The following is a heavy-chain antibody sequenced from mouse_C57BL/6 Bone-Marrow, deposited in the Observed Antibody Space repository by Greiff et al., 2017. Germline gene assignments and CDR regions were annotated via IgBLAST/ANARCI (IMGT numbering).Heavy chain of an antibody. CDR1: GFSLTSYA. CDR2: RWTGGGT. V-gene: IGHV2-9-1*01. D-gene: IGHD1-1*01. Sequence: QVQLQQSGPGLVAPSQSLSITCTVSGFSLTSYAISWVRQPPGKGLEWLGARWTGGGTNYNSALKSRLSISKDNSKSQVFLKMNSLQTDDTARYYCARRGSSYWYFDVWGTGTTVTVSS. J-gene: IGHJ1*03. CDR3: ARRGSSYWYFDV.